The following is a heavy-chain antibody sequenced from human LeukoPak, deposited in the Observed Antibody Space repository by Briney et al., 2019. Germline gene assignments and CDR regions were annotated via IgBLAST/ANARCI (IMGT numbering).Heavy chain of an antibody. CDR3: ATFRLTVVIAIPGDAFDI. CDR1: GGSISGSSYY. D-gene: IGHD2-21*01. CDR2: IYYSGST. V-gene: IGHV4-39*01. J-gene: IGHJ3*02. Sequence: SESLSLTCTVSGGSISGSSYYWGWIRQPPGKGLEWIGSIYYSGSTYYSPSLKSRVTISVDTSKNQFSLKLSSVTAADTAVYYCATFRLTVVIAIPGDAFDIWGQGTMVAVSS.